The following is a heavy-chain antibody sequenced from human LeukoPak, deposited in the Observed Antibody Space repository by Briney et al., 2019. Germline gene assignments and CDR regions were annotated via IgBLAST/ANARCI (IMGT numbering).Heavy chain of an antibody. CDR3: AREEIRSWFDP. V-gene: IGHV3-53*01. Sequence: GGSLRLSCAASGFTVSSNYMSWVRQAPGKGLEWVSVIYSGGSTYYADSVKGRFTISRDNSKNTLYLQMNSLRAEDTAVYCCAREEIRSWFDPWGQGTLVTVSS. CDR1: GFTVSSNY. CDR2: IYSGGST. D-gene: IGHD5-24*01. J-gene: IGHJ5*02.